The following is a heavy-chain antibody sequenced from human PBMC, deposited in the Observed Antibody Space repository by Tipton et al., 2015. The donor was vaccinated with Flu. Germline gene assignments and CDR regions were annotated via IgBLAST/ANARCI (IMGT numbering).Heavy chain of an antibody. CDR1: GGSISSYY. D-gene: IGHD2-2*02. CDR3: ARDRDIVVVPAAIKVPRGNWFGP. V-gene: IGHV4-4*07. CDR2: IYTSGST. J-gene: IGHJ5*02. Sequence: TLSLTCTVSGGSISSYYWSWIRQPAGKGLEWIGRIYTSGSTNYNPSLKSRVTMSVDTSKNQFSLKLSSVTAADTAVYYCARDRDIVVVPAAIKVPRGNWFGPWGQGTLVPVSS.